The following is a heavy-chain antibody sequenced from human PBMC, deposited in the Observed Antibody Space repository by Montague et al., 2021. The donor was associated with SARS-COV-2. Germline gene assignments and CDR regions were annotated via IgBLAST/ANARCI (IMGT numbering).Heavy chain of an antibody. D-gene: IGHD5-12*01. Sequence: SETLSLTCAVSADSMSSNNWWTWVRQSPGKGLKWIGEINHSGYADYNPSLESRLTISLDSSKKQFSLKMTSVTAADTAIYYCASAPRYSFGFWAYWGQGTLVSVSS. CDR2: INHSGYA. CDR3: ASAPRYSFGFWAY. CDR1: ADSMSSNNW. J-gene: IGHJ4*02. V-gene: IGHV4-4*02.